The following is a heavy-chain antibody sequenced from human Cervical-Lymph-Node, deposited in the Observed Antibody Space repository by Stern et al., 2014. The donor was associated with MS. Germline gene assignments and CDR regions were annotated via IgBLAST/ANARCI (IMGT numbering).Heavy chain of an antibody. D-gene: IGHD2-21*01. CDR2: IIPLFGTT. Sequence: QVQLVQSGAEVKKPGSSVKASCKASGGTFANYTISWVRQAPGLGLEWMGEIIPLFGTTTYAQNFQGRVTITADTTTTTAYMELSSLRSEDTAVYYCARYSGWGQGTLVIVSS. CDR3: ARYSG. V-gene: IGHV1-69*06. CDR1: GGTFANYT. J-gene: IGHJ4*02.